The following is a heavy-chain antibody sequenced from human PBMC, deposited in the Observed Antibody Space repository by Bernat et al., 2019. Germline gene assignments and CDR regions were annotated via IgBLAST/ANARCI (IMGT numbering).Heavy chain of an antibody. CDR3: ASVRYYYYDMDV. D-gene: IGHD3-10*02. CDR1: GFTFSSYW. V-gene: IGHV3-7*01. CDR2: IKQDGSEK. Sequence: EVQLVESGGGLVQPGGSLRLSCAASGFTFSSYWMSWVRQAPGKGLEWMANIKQDGSEKYYVDSVKGRFTISRDNATSSLYLQMNSLRAEDTAVYYWASVRYYYYDMDVWGQGTTVTVSS. J-gene: IGHJ6*02.